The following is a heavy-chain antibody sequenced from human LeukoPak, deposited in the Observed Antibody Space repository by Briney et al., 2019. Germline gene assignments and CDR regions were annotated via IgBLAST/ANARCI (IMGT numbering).Heavy chain of an antibody. CDR3: ARGKRLYGMDV. CDR1: GGSFSGYY. Sequence: SETLSLTCAVYGGSFSGYYWSWIRQPPGKGLEWIGEINHSGSTNYNPSLNSRVSLSLDTSKNQISLNLSCVTAADSAVYYCARGKRLYGMDVWGQRTTVSVSS. V-gene: IGHV4-34*01. J-gene: IGHJ6*02. CDR2: INHSGST.